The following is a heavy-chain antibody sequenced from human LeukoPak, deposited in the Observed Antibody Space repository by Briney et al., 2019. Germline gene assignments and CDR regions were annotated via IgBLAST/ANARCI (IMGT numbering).Heavy chain of an antibody. D-gene: IGHD1-7*01. V-gene: IGHV4-39*07. CDR1: GGSISSSSYY. J-gene: IGHJ5*02. CDR2: IYYSGST. CDR3: ARGQGLGTRPNWFDP. Sequence: PSETLSLTCTVSGGSISSSSYYWGWIRPPPGKGLEWIGCIYYSGSTYYNPSLKSRVTISVDTSKNQFSLKLSSVTAADTAVYFCARGQGLGTRPNWFDPWGQATLVTVPS.